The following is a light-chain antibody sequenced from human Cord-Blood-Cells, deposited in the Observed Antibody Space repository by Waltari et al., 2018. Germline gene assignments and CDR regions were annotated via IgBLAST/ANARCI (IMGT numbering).Light chain of an antibody. CDR2: EVS. CDR3: SSYTSSSTLV. CDR1: SSDVGGYNS. Sequence: QSALTQPASVSGSPGQSITISCTGTSSDVGGYNSVYWYQQHPGQAPKLMIYEVSNRPSGFSNRFSGSKSGNTASLTISGLQAEDEADYYCSSYTSSSTLVFGGGTKLTVL. V-gene: IGLV2-14*01. J-gene: IGLJ2*01.